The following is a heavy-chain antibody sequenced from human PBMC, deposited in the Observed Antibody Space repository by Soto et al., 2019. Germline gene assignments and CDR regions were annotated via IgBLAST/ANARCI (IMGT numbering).Heavy chain of an antibody. Sequence: QLHLVQSGAEVKKPGASERVSCKASGYTFPDYYIHWVRQAPGQGLEWMGWINPKSGVTNSAQKFQGRITMTRDTSITTAYLELSSLRSDDTAVYYCARGPKQTPRHSNSWFVPDSWGQGSMVTVSS. V-gene: IGHV1-2*02. CDR2: INPKSGVT. J-gene: IGHJ4*02. CDR1: GYTFPDYY. D-gene: IGHD6-13*01. CDR3: ARGPKQTPRHSNSWFVPDS.